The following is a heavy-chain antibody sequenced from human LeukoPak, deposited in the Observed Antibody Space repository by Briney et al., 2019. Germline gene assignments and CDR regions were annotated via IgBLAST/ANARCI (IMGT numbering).Heavy chain of an antibody. CDR1: GFTFSDYS. V-gene: IGHV3-21*04. CDR2: ISSSTSSI. CDR3: VKSSPPPFRY. J-gene: IGHJ4*02. Sequence: GGSLRLSCAASGFTFSDYSMNWVRQAPGRGLEWVSSISSSTSSIYYADSVTGRFTISRDNSKNTLYLQMNSLRVEDTAVYYCVKSSPPPFRYWGQGTLVTVSS.